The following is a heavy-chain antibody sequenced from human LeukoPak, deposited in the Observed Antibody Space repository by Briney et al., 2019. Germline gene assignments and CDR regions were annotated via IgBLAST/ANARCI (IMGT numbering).Heavy chain of an antibody. J-gene: IGHJ5*02. V-gene: IGHV3-23*01. CDR2: ISGGGGST. Sequence: GGSLRLPCAASAFTFSSYAMNWVHQAPGKGLEWVSGISGGGGSTYYADSVKGRFTISRDNSKNTLYLQMDSLRAEDTALYYCAKGSGINHYHWIDPWGQGTLVTVSS. CDR1: AFTFSSYA. CDR3: AKGSGINHYHWIDP. D-gene: IGHD1-14*01.